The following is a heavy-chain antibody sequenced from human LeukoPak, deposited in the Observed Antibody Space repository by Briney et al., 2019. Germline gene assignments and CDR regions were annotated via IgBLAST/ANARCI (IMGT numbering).Heavy chain of an antibody. V-gene: IGHV3-74*03. CDR3: ARIRESLGLGAFDI. CDR2: INSDGSTT. Sequence: GGSLRLSCAASGFTFSNYWMGWVRQAPGKGLVCVSRINSDGSTTTYADSVKGRFTISRDNAKNTLYLQMNSLRAEDSALYYCARIRESLGLGAFDIWGQGTMVTVSS. J-gene: IGHJ3*02. CDR1: GFTFSNYW. D-gene: IGHD7-27*01.